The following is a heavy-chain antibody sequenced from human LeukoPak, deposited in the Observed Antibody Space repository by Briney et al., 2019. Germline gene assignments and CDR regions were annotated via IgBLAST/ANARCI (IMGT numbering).Heavy chain of an antibody. Sequence: PSETLSLTCAVYGGSFSGYYWSWIRQPPGKGLEWIGEINHSGSTNYNPSLKSRVTISVDTSKNQFSLKLSSVTAADTAVYYCARVTAAAGTSYFDYWGQGTLVTVSS. CDR2: INHSGST. CDR1: GGSFSGYY. CDR3: ARVTAAAGTSYFDY. D-gene: IGHD6-13*01. J-gene: IGHJ4*02. V-gene: IGHV4-34*01.